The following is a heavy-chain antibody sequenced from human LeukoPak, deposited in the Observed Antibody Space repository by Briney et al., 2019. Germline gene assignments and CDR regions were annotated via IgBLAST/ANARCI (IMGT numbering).Heavy chain of an antibody. CDR3: AGDYDSSGYYYSS. CDR1: GGSFSTYY. D-gene: IGHD3-22*01. Sequence: PSETLSLTCAVYGGSFSTYYWSWIRQPPGKGLEWIGEINHSGSTNYNPSLKSRVTISVDMSKNQFSLKLSSVTAADTAVYYCAGDYDSSGYYYSSWGQGTLVTVSP. CDR2: INHSGST. J-gene: IGHJ5*02. V-gene: IGHV4-34*01.